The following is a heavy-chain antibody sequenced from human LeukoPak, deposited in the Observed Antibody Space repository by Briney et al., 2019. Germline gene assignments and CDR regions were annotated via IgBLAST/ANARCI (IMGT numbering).Heavy chain of an antibody. J-gene: IGHJ5*02. V-gene: IGHV4-39*01. CDR1: GGSISSSSYY. D-gene: IGHD3-3*01. CDR3: ARRIGNNYDFWSGNWFDP. CDR2: VYYSGST. Sequence: SETLSLTCTVSGGSISSSSYYWGWIRQPPGKGLEWIGSVYYSGSTYYNPSLKSRVTISVDTSKNQFSLKLSSVTAAGTAVYYCARRIGNNYDFWSGNWFDPWGQGTLVTVSS.